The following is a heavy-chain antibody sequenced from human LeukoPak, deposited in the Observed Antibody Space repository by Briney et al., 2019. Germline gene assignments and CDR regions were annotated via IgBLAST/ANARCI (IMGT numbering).Heavy chain of an antibody. CDR3: ARVMYDFWSGRIYGMDV. D-gene: IGHD3-3*01. V-gene: IGHV3-74*01. Sequence: PGGSLRLSCAASGFTFSSSWMHWVRQAPGKGLVWVSRINSDGSRTTYADPVKGRFTISRDNAKNTLYLQMNSLRAEDTAVYYCARVMYDFWSGRIYGMDVWGQGTTVTVSS. CDR1: GFTFSSSW. J-gene: IGHJ6*01. CDR2: INSDGSRT.